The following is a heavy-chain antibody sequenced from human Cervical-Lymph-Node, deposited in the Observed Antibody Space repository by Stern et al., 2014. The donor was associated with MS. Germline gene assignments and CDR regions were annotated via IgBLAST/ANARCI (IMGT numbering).Heavy chain of an antibody. V-gene: IGHV3-30*18. D-gene: IGHD6-19*01. Sequence: MQLVESGGGVVQPGRSLRLSCVASGFTFSGYGMHWLRQAPGKGLEWVAVVSFDGTNNYYADSVKGRFTVSRDTSNNTLNLQMNSLRPDDTAVYYCAKDLGQWVFTPRYWYFDLWGRGTQVTVSS. J-gene: IGHJ2*01. CDR1: GFTFSGYG. CDR3: AKDLGQWVFTPRYWYFDL. CDR2: VSFDGTNN.